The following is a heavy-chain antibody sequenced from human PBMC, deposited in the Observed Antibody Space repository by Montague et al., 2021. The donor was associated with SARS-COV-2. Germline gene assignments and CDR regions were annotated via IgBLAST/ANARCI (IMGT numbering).Heavy chain of an antibody. J-gene: IGHJ6*02. D-gene: IGHD3-10*01. CDR2: IFRSGAT. CDR3: ARTSRGSRYFYGVDV. Sequence: SETLSLTCTVSGDSISDYYWSWIRQPPGMGLEWIGYIFRSGATNYNPPLKSRVIISLDTSKSQFSLRLSSVTAADTAIYYCARTSRGSRYFYGVDVWGQGITVTVSS. V-gene: IGHV4-59*01. CDR1: GDSISDYY.